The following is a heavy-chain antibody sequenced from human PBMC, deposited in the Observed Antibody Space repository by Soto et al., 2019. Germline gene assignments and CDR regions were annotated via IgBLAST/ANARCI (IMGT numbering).Heavy chain of an antibody. CDR2: IYYSGST. Sequence: PSETLSLTCTVSGGSISSYYWSWIRQPPGKGLEWIGYIYYSGSTNYNPSLKSRVTISVDTSKNQFSLKLSSVTAADTAVYYCERDINGTSSIDPWGQGTLATVSS. CDR3: ERDINGTSSIDP. CDR1: GGSISSYY. V-gene: IGHV4-59*01. J-gene: IGHJ5*02. D-gene: IGHD1-7*01.